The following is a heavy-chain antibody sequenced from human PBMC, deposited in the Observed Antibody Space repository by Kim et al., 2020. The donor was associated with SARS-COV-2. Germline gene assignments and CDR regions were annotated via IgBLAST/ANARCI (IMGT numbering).Heavy chain of an antibody. CDR3: ASGKDIGRVVSAFDY. CDR1: GYTFIGYY. V-gene: IGHV1-2*02. CDR2: INPNRGGT. D-gene: IGHD1-1*01. J-gene: IGHJ4*02. Sequence: ASVKVSCKASGYTFIGYYMHWVRQAPGQGLEWMGWINPNRGGTNYAQQFQGRVTMTRDTSISTAYMELSGLRSDDTAVYYCASGKDIGRVVSAFDYWGQGTLVTVSS.